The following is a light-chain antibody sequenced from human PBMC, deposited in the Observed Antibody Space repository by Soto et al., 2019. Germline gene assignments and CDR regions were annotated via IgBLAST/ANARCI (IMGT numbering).Light chain of an antibody. J-gene: IGKJ2*01. Sequence: EIVMTQSPATLSVSPGERATLSCRASQSVSSNLAWYQQKPGQAPMLLIYGASTRATGIPARFSGSVSGREFTLTFSSLQSEDFAVYYCQQYKNWPPYTFGQGTKLEIK. CDR3: QQYKNWPPYT. CDR2: GAS. CDR1: QSVSSN. V-gene: IGKV3-15*01.